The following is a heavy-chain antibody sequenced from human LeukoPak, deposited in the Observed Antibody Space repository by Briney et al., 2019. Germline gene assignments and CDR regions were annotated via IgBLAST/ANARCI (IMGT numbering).Heavy chain of an antibody. CDR2: IYYSGST. CDR3: ARGSGSYYNRFYYFDY. Sequence: SETLSLTCTVSGGSISSYYWSWIRQPPGKGLEWIGYIYYSGSTNYNPSLKSRVTISVGTSKNQFSLKLSSVTAADTAVYYCARGSGSYYNRFYYFDYWGQGTLVTVSS. D-gene: IGHD3-10*01. J-gene: IGHJ4*02. CDR1: GGSISSYY. V-gene: IGHV4-59*01.